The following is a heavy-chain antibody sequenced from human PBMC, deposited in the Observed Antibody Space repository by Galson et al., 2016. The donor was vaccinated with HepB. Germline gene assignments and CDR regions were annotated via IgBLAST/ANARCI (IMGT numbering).Heavy chain of an antibody. J-gene: IGHJ6*02. Sequence: TLSLTCAVYGGSFSGYYWTWLRQPPGRGLEWIGDINHSGSANYNPSLKSRVTISVDSSKKQFSLKVINVTAADTTVYYCARGPLRYFDWMRQGGMDFWGQGTTVIV. D-gene: IGHD3-9*01. V-gene: IGHV4-34*01. CDR1: GGSFSGYY. CDR3: ARGPLRYFDWMRQGGMDF. CDR2: INHSGSA.